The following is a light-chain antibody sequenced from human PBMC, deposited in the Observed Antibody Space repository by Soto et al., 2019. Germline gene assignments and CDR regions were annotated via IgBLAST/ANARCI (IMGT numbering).Light chain of an antibody. CDR1: QSISTW. CDR2: DAS. CDR3: QQYNTYSWT. V-gene: IGKV1-5*01. Sequence: DIQMTQSPSALSASVGDRVTITCRASQSISTWLAWYQQKPGKAPKLLIYDASNLESGVPSTFSGSGSGTESTLTITSLQPDDFATYYCQQYNTYSWTFGQGTKVDIK. J-gene: IGKJ1*01.